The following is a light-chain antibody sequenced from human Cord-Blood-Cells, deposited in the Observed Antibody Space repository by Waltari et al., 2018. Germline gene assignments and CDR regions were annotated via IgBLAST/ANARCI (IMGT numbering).Light chain of an antibody. CDR3: QSADSSGTVV. CDR2: KDS. V-gene: IGLV3-25*02. CDR1: ALPKQY. Sequence: SYELTQPPSVSVSPGQTARITCPGDALPKQYAYWYQQKPGQAPVLVIYKDSERPYGIPERFSGSSSGTTVTLTISGVQAEDEADYYCQSADSSGTVVFGGGTKLTVL. J-gene: IGLJ2*01.